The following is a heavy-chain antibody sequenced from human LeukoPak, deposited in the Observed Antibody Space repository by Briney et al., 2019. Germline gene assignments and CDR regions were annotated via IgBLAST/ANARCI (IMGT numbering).Heavy chain of an antibody. CDR1: GFPFSDFS. CDR3: AKQSYARSLGE. D-gene: IGHD2-8*01. CDR2: TNSDSTST. J-gene: IGHJ4*02. V-gene: IGHV3-23*01. Sequence: GGSLRLSCATSGFPFSDFSMSWVRQAPRKGLEWISTTNSDSTSTYYAESVKGRFTISRDNSKNTLYLQMSSLRVEDTAIYYCAKQSYARSLGEGGPGTLVTVSS.